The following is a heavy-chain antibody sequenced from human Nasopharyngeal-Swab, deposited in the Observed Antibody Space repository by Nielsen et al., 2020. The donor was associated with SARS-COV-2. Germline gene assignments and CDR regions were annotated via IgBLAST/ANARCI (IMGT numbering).Heavy chain of an antibody. Sequence: GESLKISCAASGFTFSSYAMHWVRQAPGKGLEWVAVISYDGSNKYYADSVKGRFTISRDNSKNTLYLQMNSLRAEDTAVYYCARVAAVAGKGYFDYWDQGTLVTVSS. V-gene: IGHV3-30-3*01. CDR2: ISYDGSNK. CDR1: GFTFSSYA. D-gene: IGHD6-19*01. J-gene: IGHJ4*02. CDR3: ARVAAVAGKGYFDY.